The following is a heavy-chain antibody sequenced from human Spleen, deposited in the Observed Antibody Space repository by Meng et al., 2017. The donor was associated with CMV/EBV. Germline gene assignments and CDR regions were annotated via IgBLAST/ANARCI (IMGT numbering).Heavy chain of an antibody. J-gene: IGHJ4*02. CDR1: GYNFISYW. V-gene: IGHV5-51*01. D-gene: IGHD6-6*01. Sequence: GGSLRLSCKGSGYNFISYWIGWVRQMPGKGLEWMGIIYPGDSDTRYSPSFQGQVTISADKSISTAYLQWRSLKASDTAIYYCATSYSSSLAFDYWGRGALVTVSS. CDR2: IYPGDSDT. CDR3: ATSYSSSLAFDY.